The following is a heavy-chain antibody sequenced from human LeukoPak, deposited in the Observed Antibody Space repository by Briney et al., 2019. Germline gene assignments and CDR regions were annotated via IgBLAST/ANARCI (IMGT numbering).Heavy chain of an antibody. D-gene: IGHD5-24*01. CDR3: AKLKEMATIFDAFDI. CDR2: ISYDGSNT. Sequence: GRSLRLSCAASGFTFSSYGMHWVRQAPGKGLEWVAVISYDGSNTYYADSVKGRFTISRDNSKNTLYLQMNSLRAEDTAVYYCAKLKEMATIFDAFDIWGQGTMVTVSS. J-gene: IGHJ3*02. CDR1: GFTFSSYG. V-gene: IGHV3-30*18.